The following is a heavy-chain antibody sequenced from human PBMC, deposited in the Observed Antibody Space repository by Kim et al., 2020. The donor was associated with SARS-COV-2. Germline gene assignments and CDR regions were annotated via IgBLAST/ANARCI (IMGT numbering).Heavy chain of an antibody. J-gene: IGHJ4*02. CDR1: GGSISSGGYS. CDR3: ARETHYYDSSGYPVSYFDY. V-gene: IGHV4-30-2*01. CDR2: IYHSGST. Sequence: TLSLTCAVSGGSISSGGYSWSWIRQPPGKGLEWIGYIYHSGSTYYNPSLKSRVTISVDRSKNQFSLKLSSVTAADTAVYYCARETHYYDSSGYPVSYFDYWGQGTLVTVSS. D-gene: IGHD3-22*01.